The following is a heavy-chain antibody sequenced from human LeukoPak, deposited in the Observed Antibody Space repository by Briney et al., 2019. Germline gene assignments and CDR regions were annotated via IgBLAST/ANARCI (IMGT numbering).Heavy chain of an antibody. Sequence: GRSLRLSCAASGFTFSSYAMHWVRQAPGKGLEWVAVISYDGSNKYYADSVKGRSTISRDNSKNTLHLQMNSLRAEDTAVYYCARDFNDYGDYSLPGVDYWGQGTLVTVSS. V-gene: IGHV3-30-3*01. CDR1: GFTFSSYA. J-gene: IGHJ4*02. CDR2: ISYDGSNK. CDR3: ARDFNDYGDYSLPGVDY. D-gene: IGHD4-17*01.